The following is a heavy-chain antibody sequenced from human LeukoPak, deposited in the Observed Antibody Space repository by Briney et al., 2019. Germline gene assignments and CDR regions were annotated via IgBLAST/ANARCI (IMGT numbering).Heavy chain of an antibody. D-gene: IGHD4-17*01. Sequence: SVKVSCKASGGTFSSYAISWVRQAPGQGLEWMGRIIPILGIANYAQKFQGRVTITADKSTSTAYMELSSLRSEDTAVYYCAREFNWDYGDYYFDYWGQGTLVTVSS. V-gene: IGHV1-69*04. CDR1: GGTFSSYA. J-gene: IGHJ4*02. CDR2: IIPILGIA. CDR3: AREFNWDYGDYYFDY.